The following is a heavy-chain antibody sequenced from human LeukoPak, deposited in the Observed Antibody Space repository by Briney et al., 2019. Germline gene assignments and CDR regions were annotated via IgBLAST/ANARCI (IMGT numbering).Heavy chain of an antibody. J-gene: IGHJ4*02. CDR1: GFTFDDYT. D-gene: IGHD2-15*01. V-gene: IGHV3-43*01. CDR2: ISWDGGST. CDR3: AKDYCSGGSCYSGVWDY. Sequence: GGSLRLSCAASGFTFDDYTMHWVRQAPGKGLEWVSLISWDGGSTYYADSVKGRFTISRDNSKNSLYLQMNSLRTEDTALYYCAKDYCSGGSCYSGVWDYWGQGTLVTVSS.